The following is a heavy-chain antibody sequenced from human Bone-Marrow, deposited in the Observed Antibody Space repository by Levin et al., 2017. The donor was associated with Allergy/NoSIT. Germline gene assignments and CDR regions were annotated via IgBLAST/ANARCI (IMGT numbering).Heavy chain of an antibody. V-gene: IGHV3-23*01. CDR2: IGTSGNP. Sequence: GESLKISCAGSGFTFRDYVISWVRQPPGKGLEWVSAIGTSGNPYYADSVKGRFTISRDNSKNTLYLQMSSLRAEDTAIYYCAISGTSLPAFDFWGQGTLVSVSS. CDR1: GFTFRDYV. CDR3: AISGTSLPAFDF. J-gene: IGHJ4*02.